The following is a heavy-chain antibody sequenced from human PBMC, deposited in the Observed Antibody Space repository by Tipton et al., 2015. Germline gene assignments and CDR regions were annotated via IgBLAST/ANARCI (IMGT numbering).Heavy chain of an antibody. CDR3: ANDFEGSGMARGPGDH. CDR2: IYSSGNI. Sequence: LRLSCTVSGGSISSSSYYWGWIRQPPGKGLEWIGTIYSSGNIYYNPSLESRVSISVDTSKNQFSLKLSSVTAADTAVYYCANDFEGSGMARGPGDHWGQGTLVTVSS. V-gene: IGHV4-39*01. CDR1: GGSISSSSYY. D-gene: IGHD3/OR15-3a*01. J-gene: IGHJ4*02.